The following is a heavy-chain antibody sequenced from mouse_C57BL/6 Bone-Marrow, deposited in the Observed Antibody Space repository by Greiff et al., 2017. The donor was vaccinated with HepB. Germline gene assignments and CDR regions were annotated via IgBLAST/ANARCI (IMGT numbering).Heavy chain of an antibody. D-gene: IGHD1-1*01. CDR1: GFNIKDDY. Sequence: EVQLQESGAELVRPGASVKLSCTASGFNIKDDYMHWVKQRPEQGLEWIGWIDPENGDTEYASKFQGKATITADTSSNTAYLQLSSLTSEDTAVYYCTTPPYYGAFDYWGQGTTLTVSS. V-gene: IGHV14-4*01. J-gene: IGHJ2*01. CDR2: IDPENGDT. CDR3: TTPPYYGAFDY.